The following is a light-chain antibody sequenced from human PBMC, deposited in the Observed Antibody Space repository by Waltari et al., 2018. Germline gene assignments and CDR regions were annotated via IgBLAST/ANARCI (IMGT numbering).Light chain of an antibody. CDR3: QHFKTYPIT. CDR1: QDINND. Sequence: IQLTQSPSALSASVGDRVTIACRPSQDINNDLAWYQQKPGKAPKLLIYYASSLQSGVPSRFSGSGSGTDFTLTISSLQPEDFATYHCQHFKTYPITFGQGTRLEIK. CDR2: YAS. V-gene: IGKV1-13*02. J-gene: IGKJ5*01.